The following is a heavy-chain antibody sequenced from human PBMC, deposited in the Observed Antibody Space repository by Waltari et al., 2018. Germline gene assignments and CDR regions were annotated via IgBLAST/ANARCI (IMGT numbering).Heavy chain of an antibody. CDR2: IWYDGSNK. D-gene: IGHD2-8*01. CDR3: AKISMVYAIDWYFDL. Sequence: QVQLVEAGGGVVQPGRSLRLSCAASGCTFSSYGKHWVRQAPGKGLEWGAVIWYDGSNKYYADSVKGRFTISRDNSKNTLYLQMNSLRAEDTAVYYCAKISMVYAIDWYFDLWGRGTLVTVSS. J-gene: IGHJ2*01. V-gene: IGHV3-33*06. CDR1: GCTFSSYG.